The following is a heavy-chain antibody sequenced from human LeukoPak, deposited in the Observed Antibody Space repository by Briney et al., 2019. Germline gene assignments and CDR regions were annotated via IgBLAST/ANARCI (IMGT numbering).Heavy chain of an antibody. CDR2: ISGSGGST. Sequence: GGTLRLSCAASGFTFSSYGMSWVRQAPGKGLEWVSAISGSGGSTYYADSVKGRFTISRDNSKNTLYLQMNSLRAEDTAVYYCAKDRNDYVWGSYRYTPPDYWGQGTLVTVSS. D-gene: IGHD3-16*02. CDR1: GFTFSSYG. CDR3: AKDRNDYVWGSYRYTPPDY. J-gene: IGHJ4*02. V-gene: IGHV3-23*01.